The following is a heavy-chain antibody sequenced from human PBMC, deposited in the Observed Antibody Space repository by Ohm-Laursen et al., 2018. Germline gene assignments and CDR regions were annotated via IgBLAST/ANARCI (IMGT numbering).Heavy chain of an antibody. CDR3: AKNMGSWSDF. Sequence: SLRLSCTASGFIFSSSVMSWVRQVPGKGLEWVSTLSTTGDRASYADSVKGRFTISRDTSRNTLHLHMNSLRAEDTAFYYCAKNMGSWSDFWGQGTLVTVSS. CDR2: LSTTGDRA. V-gene: IGHV3-23*01. D-gene: IGHD6-13*01. J-gene: IGHJ4*02. CDR1: GFIFSSSV.